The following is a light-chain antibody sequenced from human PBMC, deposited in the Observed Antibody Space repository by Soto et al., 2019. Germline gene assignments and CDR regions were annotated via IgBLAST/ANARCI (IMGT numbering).Light chain of an antibody. J-gene: IGKJ1*01. CDR1: QRLVFSDGNTY. CDR3: MRGTHWPWT. Sequence: DVVMTQSPLSLPVTLGQPASISCRSSQRLVFSDGNTYFNWYQQRPGKSPRGLIYDVSNRDSGVPDRFSGSGPDTDFTMKISRVEAEDVGVYYCMRGTHWPWTFGKGTKGEIK. CDR2: DVS. V-gene: IGKV2-30*01.